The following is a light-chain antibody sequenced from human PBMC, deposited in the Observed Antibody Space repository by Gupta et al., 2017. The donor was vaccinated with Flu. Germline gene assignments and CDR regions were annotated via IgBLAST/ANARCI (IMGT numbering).Light chain of an antibody. CDR3: MQSLHTPLT. CDR2: LGS. V-gene: IGKV2-28*01. CDR1: HSLLHSNGNNY. Sequence: SPGEPASISCRSSHSLLHSNGNNYLSWYLQKPGQSPQVLIFLGSHRASGVPDRFSGSGSGTDFTLKISRVEAEDVGVYYCMQSLHTPLTFGQGTRLEIK. J-gene: IGKJ5*01.